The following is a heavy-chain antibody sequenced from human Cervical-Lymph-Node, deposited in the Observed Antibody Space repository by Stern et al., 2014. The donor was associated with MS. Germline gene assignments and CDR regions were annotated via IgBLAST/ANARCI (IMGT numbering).Heavy chain of an antibody. Sequence: VQLVQSGGGVVQPGTSLRLSCAASRFTFDNYGMHWVRQAPGKGLEWVALISYDGSNKHYADYVKGRFTISRDNANNTLFLQMNSLRAEDTAVYYCAKHRGEDWNYAFWFDPWGQGTLVTVSS. J-gene: IGHJ5*02. CDR2: ISYDGSNK. CDR3: AKHRGEDWNYAFWFDP. D-gene: IGHD1-7*01. CDR1: RFTFDNYG. V-gene: IGHV3-30*18.